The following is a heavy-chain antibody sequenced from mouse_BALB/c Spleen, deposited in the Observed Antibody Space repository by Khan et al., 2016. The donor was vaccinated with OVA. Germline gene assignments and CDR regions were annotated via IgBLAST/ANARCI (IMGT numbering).Heavy chain of an antibody. CDR1: GFSLTTYG. CDR3: ARNSYMYDFTY. D-gene: IGHD2-14*01. CDR2: IRSVGNT. Sequence: QVQLKESGPGLVRPSQTLSITCTVSGFSLTTYGVHWVRHSPGKGREGLGGIRSVGNTDYNAAFISRLSLTKNNSKSQVFFKMNSLQADDTAMYYCARNSYMYDFTYWGQGTLVTVSA. J-gene: IGHJ3*01. V-gene: IGHV2-2*01.